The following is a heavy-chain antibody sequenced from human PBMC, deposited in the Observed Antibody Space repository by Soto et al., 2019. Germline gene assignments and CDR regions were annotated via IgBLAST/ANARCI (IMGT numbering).Heavy chain of an antibody. CDR2: ISSDGGTI. V-gene: IGHV3-30*18. J-gene: IGHJ4*02. Sequence: QVQLVESGGDVVQPGRSLRLSCTASGITFTLSGMHWVRQAPGKGLEWVTFISSDGGTIYYEDSVKGRFTISRDNSENTVYLQMHSLRTEDTAVYYCAKDKGKYYFDYWGQGTQVTVSS. CDR3: AKDKGKYYFDY. CDR1: GITFTLSG.